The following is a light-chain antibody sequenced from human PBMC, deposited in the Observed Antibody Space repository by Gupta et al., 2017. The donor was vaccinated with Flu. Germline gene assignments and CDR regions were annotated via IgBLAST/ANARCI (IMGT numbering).Light chain of an antibody. J-gene: IGLJ1*01. CDR2: DVS. CDR1: SSDVGGYNY. V-gene: IGLV2-14*01. Sequence: QSALTQTASVSGSPGQSITISCTGTSSDVGGYNYVSWYQQHPGKAPKLMIYDVSNRPSGVSNRFSGSKSGYTASLTISGLQAEDEADYYCSSYTSRNILRVFGTGTQVTVL. CDR3: SSYTSRNILRV.